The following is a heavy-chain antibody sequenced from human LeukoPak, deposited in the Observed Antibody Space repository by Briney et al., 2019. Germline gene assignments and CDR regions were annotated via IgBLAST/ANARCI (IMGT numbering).Heavy chain of an antibody. V-gene: IGHV3-30*18. CDR3: AKDQKEYSYN. D-gene: IGHD5-18*01. CDR1: GFTFSSYG. CDR2: ISYDGSNK. Sequence: GGSLRLSCAASGFTFSSYGMHWVRQAPGKGLEWVAVISYDGSNKYYADSVKGRFTISRDNSKNTLYLQMNSLRAEDTAVNYCAKDQKEYSYNWAKETLVTVSS. J-gene: IGHJ4*02.